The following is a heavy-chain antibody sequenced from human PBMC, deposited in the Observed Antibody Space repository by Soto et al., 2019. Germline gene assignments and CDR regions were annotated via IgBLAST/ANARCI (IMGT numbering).Heavy chain of an antibody. CDR1: GDFISNFY. Sequence: QVQLQESGPGLVKPSETLSLTCTVSGDFISNFYWSWIRQPAGKGLESLGRISTTGRTNYNPSLQRRVAMSLETSKNQFSLRLTSLTAADTAVDFCARGMGRDFGLWGRGTLVTVFS. J-gene: IGHJ2*01. CDR3: ARGMGRDFGL. CDR2: ISTTGRT. V-gene: IGHV4-4*07. D-gene: IGHD2-8*01.